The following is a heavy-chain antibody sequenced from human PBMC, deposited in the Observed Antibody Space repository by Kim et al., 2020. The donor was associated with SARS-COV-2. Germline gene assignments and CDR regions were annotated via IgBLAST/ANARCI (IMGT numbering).Heavy chain of an antibody. J-gene: IGHJ6*02. CDR2: ISYDGSNK. CDR1: GFTFSSYG. CDR3: AKDLYSRVYAAAGTYYYYGMDV. Sequence: GGSLRLSCAASGFTFSSYGMHWVSQAPGKGLEWVAVISYDGSNKYYADSVKGRFTISRDNSKNTLYLQMNILRAEDTAVYYCAKDLYSRVYAAAGTYYYYGMDVWGQGTTVTVSS. D-gene: IGHD6-13*01. V-gene: IGHV3-30*18.